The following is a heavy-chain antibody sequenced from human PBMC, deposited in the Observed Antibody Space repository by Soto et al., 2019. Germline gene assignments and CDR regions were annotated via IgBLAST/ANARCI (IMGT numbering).Heavy chain of an antibody. J-gene: IGHJ5*02. D-gene: IGHD3-22*01. V-gene: IGHV3-23*01. CDR3: ARDADTSGHFSWFDP. Sequence: GGSLRLSCAASGFTFSTFDMSWVRQAPGKGLEWVSLMRGTAGSTYYADSVKGRFTISRDNSKNTLYLQMNSLRAEDTAVYYCARDADTSGHFSWFDPWGQGTLVTVSS. CDR1: GFTFSTFD. CDR2: MRGTAGST.